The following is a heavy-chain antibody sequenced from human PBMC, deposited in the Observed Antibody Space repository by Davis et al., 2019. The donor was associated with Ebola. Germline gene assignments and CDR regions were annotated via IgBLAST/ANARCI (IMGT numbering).Heavy chain of an antibody. CDR2: IYSGGST. J-gene: IGHJ4*02. D-gene: IGHD1-20*01. Sequence: GGSLRLSCTVSGGSISSGGYYWSWIRQAPGKGLEWVSVIYSGGSTYYADSVKGRFTISRDNSKNTLYLQMNSLRAEDTAVYYCARVYNWGFDYWGQGTLVTVSS. CDR3: ARVYNWGFDY. V-gene: IGHV3-53*01. CDR1: GGSISSGGYY.